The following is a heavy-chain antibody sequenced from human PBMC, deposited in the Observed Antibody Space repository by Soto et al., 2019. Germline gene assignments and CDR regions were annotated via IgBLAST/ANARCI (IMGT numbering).Heavy chain of an antibody. Sequence: GGSLRLSCAASGFTFSSYGMHWVRQAPGKGLEWVAVISSEGSNKYYADSVKGRFTISRDNSKNTLYLQMTSLRAEDTAVYYCAKVSVGATTDPYYFDYWGQGTLVTVSS. J-gene: IGHJ4*02. CDR1: GFTFSSYG. D-gene: IGHD1-26*01. CDR3: AKVSVGATTDPYYFDY. CDR2: ISSEGSNK. V-gene: IGHV3-30*18.